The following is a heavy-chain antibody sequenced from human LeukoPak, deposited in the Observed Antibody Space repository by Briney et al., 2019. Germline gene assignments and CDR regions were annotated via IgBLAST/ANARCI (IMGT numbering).Heavy chain of an antibody. CDR1: GESFSGYY. CDR3: ARGGYSYGLDY. Sequence: SETLSLTCGVQGESFSGYYWSWIRQPPGKGLEWIGETSHSGITNYSPSLQSRVTISVDTSKNQFSLKLTSVTAADTAVYYCARGGYSYGLDYWGQGTLVTVSS. V-gene: IGHV4-34*01. D-gene: IGHD5-18*01. CDR2: TSHSGIT. J-gene: IGHJ4*02.